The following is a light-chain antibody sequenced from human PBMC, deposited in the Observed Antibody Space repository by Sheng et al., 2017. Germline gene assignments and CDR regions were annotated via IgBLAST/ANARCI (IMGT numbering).Light chain of an antibody. J-gene: IGKJ5*01. CDR3: QQLHTSPT. Sequence: DIQLTQTPSLLSTSVGDRVTITCRASQDIGTYLAWYQQKPGKAPMLLIYSASTLHSGVPSWFTGSGSGTEFTLTITYLLPEDFATYYCQQLHTSPTFGQGTRLDI. CDR1: QDIGTY. V-gene: IGKV1-9*01. CDR2: SAS.